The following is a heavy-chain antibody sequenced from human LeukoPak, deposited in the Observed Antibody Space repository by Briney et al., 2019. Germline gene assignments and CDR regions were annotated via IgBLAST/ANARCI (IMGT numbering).Heavy chain of an antibody. Sequence: GGSLRLSCAASGFPFSTYGISWVRQAPGKGLEWVSAITGSGDFAKNADSVRGRFTISRDNSKNTVYLQMNSLTVEDTALYYCTKRITATTPFDSWGQGTLVIVSS. V-gene: IGHV3-23*01. D-gene: IGHD4-17*01. CDR3: TKRITATTPFDS. CDR2: ITGSGDFA. J-gene: IGHJ4*02. CDR1: GFPFSTYG.